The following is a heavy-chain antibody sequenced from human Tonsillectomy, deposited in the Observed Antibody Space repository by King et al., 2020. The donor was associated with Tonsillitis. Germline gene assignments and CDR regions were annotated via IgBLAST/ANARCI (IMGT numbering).Heavy chain of an antibody. Sequence: VQLVESGGGLVQPGGSLRLSCAASGFTFSDHYMDWVHQAPGKGLEWVGGTRNKANSYTTVYAASVKGRFTISRDVSKNSVYLHMNSLKSEDTAVYYCTRVTLIYYLDYWGQGTLVTVSS. V-gene: IGHV3-72*01. J-gene: IGHJ4*02. CDR2: TRNKANSYTT. CDR3: TRVTLIYYLDY. CDR1: GFTFSDHY. D-gene: IGHD3-10*01.